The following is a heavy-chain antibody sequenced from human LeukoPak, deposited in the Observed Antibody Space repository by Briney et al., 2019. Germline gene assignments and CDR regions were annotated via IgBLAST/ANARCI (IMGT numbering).Heavy chain of an antibody. Sequence: GGSLRLSCTASGFTFSDYWMTWVRQAPGKGPEWVANIKQDGSAKYYVDSVKGRFTISRDNAKNSLYLQMDSLRVEDTAMYYCARWRGSTSERSDYWGQGTLVTVSS. CDR2: IKQDGSAK. J-gene: IGHJ4*02. V-gene: IGHV3-7*01. D-gene: IGHD2-2*01. CDR1: GFTFSDYW. CDR3: ARWRGSTSERSDY.